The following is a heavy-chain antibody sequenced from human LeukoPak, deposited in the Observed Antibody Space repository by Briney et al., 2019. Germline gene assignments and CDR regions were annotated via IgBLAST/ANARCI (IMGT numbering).Heavy chain of an antibody. Sequence: SETLSLTCTVSGDSISSGSYYWSWIRQPAGKGLEWIGRIYTSGSTNYNPSLKSRVTISVDTSKNQFSLKLRSVTAADTAVYYCAREEYYSDNSGYYPDFWGQGTLVTVSS. D-gene: IGHD3-22*01. CDR3: AREEYYSDNSGYYPDF. V-gene: IGHV4-61*02. CDR1: GDSISSGSYY. CDR2: IYTSGST. J-gene: IGHJ4*02.